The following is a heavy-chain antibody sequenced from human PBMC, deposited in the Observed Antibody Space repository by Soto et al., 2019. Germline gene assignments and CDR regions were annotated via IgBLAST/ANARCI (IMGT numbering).Heavy chain of an antibody. CDR2: IVVGSGNT. CDR3: AADSRLSYYGMDV. V-gene: IGHV1-58*01. CDR1: GFTFTSSA. D-gene: IGHD3-16*02. J-gene: IGHJ6*02. Sequence: SVKASCKASGFTFTSSALQWVRRARGQRLEWIGWIVVGSGNTNYAQKFQERVTITRDMSTSTAYMELSSLRSEDTAVYYCAADSRLSYYGMDVWGQGSTVTVSS.